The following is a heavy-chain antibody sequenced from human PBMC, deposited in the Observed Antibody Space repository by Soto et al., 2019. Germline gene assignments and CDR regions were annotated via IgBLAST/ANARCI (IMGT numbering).Heavy chain of an antibody. CDR3: ARDPYDFWSDSDYYIYAMDV. CDR1: GFTFSSYA. J-gene: IGHJ6*02. CDR2: IWFDGGNK. Sequence: QVQLVESGGGVVQPGRSLRLSCKASGFTFSSYAMHWVRQAPGKGLEWVAVIWFDGGNKYHADSVKGRFTISRDNSNNTLSLQMNSLSAEDTAVYYCARDPYDFWSDSDYYIYAMDVWGQGTTVTVSS. D-gene: IGHD3-3*01. V-gene: IGHV3-33*01.